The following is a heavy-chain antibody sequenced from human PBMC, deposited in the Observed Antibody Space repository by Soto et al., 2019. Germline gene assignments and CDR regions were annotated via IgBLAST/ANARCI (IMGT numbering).Heavy chain of an antibody. CDR1: GFTFSSYG. Sequence: GRSLRLSCAASGFTFSSYGMHWVRQAPGKGLEWVAVIPYDGSNKYYADSVKGRFTISRDNSKNTLYLQMNSLRAEDTAVYYCAKLTTVTTNIDAFDIWGQGTMVTVSS. CDR2: IPYDGSNK. J-gene: IGHJ3*02. V-gene: IGHV3-30*18. D-gene: IGHD4-17*01. CDR3: AKLTTVTTNIDAFDI.